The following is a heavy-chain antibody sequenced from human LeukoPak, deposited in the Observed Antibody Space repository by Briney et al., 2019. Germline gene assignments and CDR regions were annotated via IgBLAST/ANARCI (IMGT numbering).Heavy chain of an antibody. D-gene: IGHD5-12*01. CDR2: INPSGGST. J-gene: IGHJ4*02. CDR3: ARDLLGYSGYDGGPFDY. V-gene: IGHV1-46*01. Sequence: GASVKVSCKASGYTFTSYGISWVRQAPGQGLEWMGIINPSGGSTSYAQKFQGRVTMTRDTSTSTVYMELSSLRSEDTAVYYCARDLLGYSGYDGGPFDYWGQGTLVTVSS. CDR1: GYTFTSYG.